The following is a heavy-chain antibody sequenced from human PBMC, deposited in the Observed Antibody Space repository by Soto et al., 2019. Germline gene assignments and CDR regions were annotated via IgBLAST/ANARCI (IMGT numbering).Heavy chain of an antibody. CDR1: GFTFSTYW. V-gene: IGHV3-7*05. J-gene: IGHJ6*02. CDR2: IKEDGSEA. Sequence: EVQLVECGGGLVQPGGSLRLSCAASGFTFSTYWMNWVRQAPGKGLEWVANIKEDGSEAYYADSVKGRFTISRVNARNSLYLDMNSLRGEDTAVYYCARDWGAPGRGSALGYYYHFGMDVWGQGTTVTVPS. D-gene: IGHD3-16*01. CDR3: ARDWGAPGRGSALGYYYHFGMDV.